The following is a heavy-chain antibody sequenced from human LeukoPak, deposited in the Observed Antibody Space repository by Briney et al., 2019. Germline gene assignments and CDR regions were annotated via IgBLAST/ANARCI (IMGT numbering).Heavy chain of an antibody. J-gene: IGHJ4*02. CDR3: ARGTFVRGANPWYFDY. V-gene: IGHV3-33*01. CDR1: GFSLTDFG. Sequence: GGSLTLSCVTSGFSLTDFGVHWVRQAPGKGLDWVAVIWYDGSNKQYADSVKGRFTISRDTSKNTVHLQLNSLRADDTAVYYCARGTFVRGANPWYFDYWGQGTLVTVSS. D-gene: IGHD3-10*01. CDR2: IWYDGSNK.